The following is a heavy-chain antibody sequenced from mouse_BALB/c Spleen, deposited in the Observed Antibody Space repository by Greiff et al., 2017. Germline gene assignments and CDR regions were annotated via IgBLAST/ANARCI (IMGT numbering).Heavy chain of an antibody. D-gene: IGHD1-2*01. CDR3: ARPLIHYYDY. Sequence: VQLQQSGAELAKPGASVKMSCKASGYTFTSYWMHWVKQRPGQGLEWIGYINPSTGYTEYNQKFKDKATLTADKSSSTAYMQLSSLTSEDSAVYYCARPLIHYYDYWGQGTTLTVSS. CDR1: GYTFTSYW. V-gene: IGHV1-7*01. CDR2: INPSTGYT. J-gene: IGHJ2*01.